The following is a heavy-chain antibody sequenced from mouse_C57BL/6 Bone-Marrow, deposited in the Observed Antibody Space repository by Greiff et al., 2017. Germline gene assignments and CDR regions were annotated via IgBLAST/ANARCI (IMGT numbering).Heavy chain of an antibody. Sequence: QVQLQQPGAELVKPGASVKMSCKASGYTFTGYWITWVKQRPGQGLEWIGEIYPGSGSTNYNEKFKGKATLTVDTSSSTAYMQLSSLTSEDSAVYDCARDYYGSSYCYCDDWGKGTTVTVSS. V-gene: IGHV1-55*01. J-gene: IGHJ1*03. CDR3: ARDYYGSSYCYCDD. D-gene: IGHD1-1*01. CDR2: IYPGSGST. CDR1: GYTFTGYW.